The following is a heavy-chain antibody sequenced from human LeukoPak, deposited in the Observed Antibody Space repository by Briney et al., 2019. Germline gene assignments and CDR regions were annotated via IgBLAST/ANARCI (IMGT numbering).Heavy chain of an antibody. CDR3: AKFGVPIPHVDY. D-gene: IGHD2-21*01. J-gene: IGHJ4*02. V-gene: IGHV3-30*02. CDR2: IRYDGSNK. Sequence: PGGSLRLSCAASGFTFSSYGMHWVRQAPGKGLEWVAFIRYDGSNKYYADSVKGRFTISRDNSKNTLYLQMNSLRAEDTAVYYCAKFGVPIPHVDYWGQGTLVTASS. CDR1: GFTFSSYG.